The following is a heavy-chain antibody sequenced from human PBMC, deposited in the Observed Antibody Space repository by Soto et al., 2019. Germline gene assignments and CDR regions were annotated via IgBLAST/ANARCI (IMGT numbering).Heavy chain of an antibody. V-gene: IGHV1-69*13. D-gene: IGHD5-12*01. J-gene: IGHJ4*02. CDR3: ARGRWLQFVFDY. CDR2: IIPIFGTA. CDR1: GGTFSSYA. Sequence: SVKVSCKASGGTFSSYAISWVRQAPGQGLEWMGGIIPIFGTANYAQKFQGRVTITADESTSTAYMELSSLRSEDTAVYYCARGRWLQFVFDYWGQGTLVTVSS.